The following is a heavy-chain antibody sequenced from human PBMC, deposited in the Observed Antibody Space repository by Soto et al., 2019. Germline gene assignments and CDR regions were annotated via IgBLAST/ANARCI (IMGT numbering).Heavy chain of an antibody. V-gene: IGHV3-13*01. J-gene: IGHJ6*03. D-gene: IGHD3-3*01. CDR3: ARGMGENDFWSGTGMDV. Sequence: GGSLRLSCAASGFTFSSYDMHWVRQATGKGLEWVSAIGTAGDTYYPGSVKGRFTISRENAKNSLYLQMNSLRAGDTAVYYCARGMGENDFWSGTGMDVWGKGTTVTVSS. CDR2: IGTAGDT. CDR1: GFTFSSYD.